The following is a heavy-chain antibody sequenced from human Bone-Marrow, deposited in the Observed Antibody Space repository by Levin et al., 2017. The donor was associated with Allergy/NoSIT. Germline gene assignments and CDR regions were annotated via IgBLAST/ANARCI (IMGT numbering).Heavy chain of an antibody. CDR1: GFTFSSYE. CDR2: ISSSGSTI. Sequence: LSLTCAASGFTFSSYEMNWVRQAPGKGLEWVSYISSSGSTIYYADSVKGRFTISRDNAKNSLYLQMNSLRAEDTAVYYCARELGYCSGGSCYSLFDYWGQGTLVTVSS. CDR3: ARELGYCSGGSCYSLFDY. V-gene: IGHV3-48*03. J-gene: IGHJ4*02. D-gene: IGHD2-15*01.